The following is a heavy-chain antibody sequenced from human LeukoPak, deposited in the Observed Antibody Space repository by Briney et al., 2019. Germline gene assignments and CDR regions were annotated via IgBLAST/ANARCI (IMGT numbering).Heavy chain of an antibody. Sequence: SETLSLTCAVYGGSFSGYYWSWIRQPPGKGLEWIGEINHSGSTNYNPSLKSRVTISVDTSKNQFSLKLTSVTAADTAVYYCARDRACSNGVCSYFDYWGQGTVVTVSS. D-gene: IGHD2-8*01. CDR3: ARDRACSNGVCSYFDY. V-gene: IGHV4-34*01. J-gene: IGHJ4*02. CDR2: INHSGST. CDR1: GGSFSGYY.